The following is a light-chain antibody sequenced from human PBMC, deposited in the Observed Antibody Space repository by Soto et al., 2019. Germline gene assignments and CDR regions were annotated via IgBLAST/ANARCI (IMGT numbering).Light chain of an antibody. CDR1: QSISSW. V-gene: IGKV1-5*03. J-gene: IGKJ1*01. Sequence: DIQMTQSPSTLSASVGVRVTITCRASQSISSWLAWFQQKPGKAPKLLIYKASTLESGVPSRFSGSGSGTEFTLTISSLQPDDFATYYCQQYSTYSRTFGQGTKVEIK. CDR2: KAS. CDR3: QQYSTYSRT.